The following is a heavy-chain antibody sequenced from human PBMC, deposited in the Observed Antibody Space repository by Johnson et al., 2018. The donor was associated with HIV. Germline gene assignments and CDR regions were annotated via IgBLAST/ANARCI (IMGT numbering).Heavy chain of an antibody. V-gene: IGHV3-20*04. CDR2: MNWNGGST. CDR3: ARGRPWGWELRRDAFDI. J-gene: IGHJ3*02. Sequence: MQLVESGGGLVQPGGSLRLSCAASGFTFSSYWMHWVRQAPGKGLEWVSGMNWNGGSTGYADSVKGRCTISRDNAESSLYLQMNSLRAEDTALYYCARGRPWGWELRRDAFDIWGQGTMVTVSS. D-gene: IGHD1-26*01. CDR1: GFTFSSYW.